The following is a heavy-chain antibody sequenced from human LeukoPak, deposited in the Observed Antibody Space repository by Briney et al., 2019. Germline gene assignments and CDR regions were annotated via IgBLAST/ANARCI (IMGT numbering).Heavy chain of an antibody. Sequence: GGSLRLSCAASGFTVSSNYMSWVRHAPEKGLEWVSVIYNTGATYYADSVKGRFTISRDNSKNTVDLQMNSLRTEDTAVYYCVGSLRGYQFDYWGQGALVTVSS. CDR1: GFTVSSNY. CDR3: VGSLRGYQFDY. CDR2: IYNTGAT. D-gene: IGHD6-13*01. J-gene: IGHJ4*02. V-gene: IGHV3-66*02.